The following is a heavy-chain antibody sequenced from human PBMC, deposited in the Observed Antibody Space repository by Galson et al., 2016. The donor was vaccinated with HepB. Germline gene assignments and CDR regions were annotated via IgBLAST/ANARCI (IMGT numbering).Heavy chain of an antibody. Sequence: SLRLSCAASGFIFSNSAMHWVRQVPGKGLQWVTYISNDGTNKYYADSVKGRFTISRDNSKNTRYLQMSSLRAEDTAVYYCARPGWAIAVATTPKSNEIDYWGQGTLVTVSS. V-gene: IGHV3-30*04. D-gene: IGHD6-19*01. J-gene: IGHJ4*02. CDR1: GFIFSNSA. CDR2: ISNDGTNK. CDR3: ARPGWAIAVATTPKSNEIDY.